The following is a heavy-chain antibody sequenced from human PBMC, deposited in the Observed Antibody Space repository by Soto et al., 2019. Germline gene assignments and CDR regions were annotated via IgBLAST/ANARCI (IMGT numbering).Heavy chain of an antibody. Sequence: PSETQSLSSTVSGASITDSSYYWGWVRQPPGKGLEWIAYVYYSGSTYYNPSLKSRVTISLDTSENLFSLSLTSVTAADTAVYYCARMPIVGTTPYYSASWGPGTLVPGFS. CDR1: GASITDSSYY. V-gene: IGHV4-39*01. D-gene: IGHD1-1*01. CDR2: VYYSGST. CDR3: ARMPIVGTTPYYSAS. J-gene: IGHJ4*02.